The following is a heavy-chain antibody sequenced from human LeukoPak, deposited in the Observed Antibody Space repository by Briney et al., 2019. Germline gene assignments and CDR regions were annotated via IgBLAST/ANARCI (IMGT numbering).Heavy chain of an antibody. J-gene: IGHJ4*02. Sequence: GGSLRLSCTASGFTFDSYAMSWVRQAPGKGLEWVASVSGSDGNTYYAASVKGRFTISRDNYKNTVYLQMNSLRAEDTAVYYCARGLWLSLNYFDYWGQGTLVTVSS. CDR2: VSGSDGNT. CDR1: GFTFDSYA. V-gene: IGHV3-23*01. D-gene: IGHD5-18*01. CDR3: ARGLWLSLNYFDY.